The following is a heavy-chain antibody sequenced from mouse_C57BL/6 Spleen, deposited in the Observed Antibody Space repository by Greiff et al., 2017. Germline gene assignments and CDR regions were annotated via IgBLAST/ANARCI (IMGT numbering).Heavy chain of an antibody. J-gene: IGHJ3*01. V-gene: IGHV1-4*01. CDR2: INPSSGYT. Sequence: QVQLQQSGAELARPGASVKMSCKASGYTFTSYTMHWVKQRPGQGLEWIGYINPSSGYTKYNQKFKDKATLTADKSSSTAYMQLSSLTSEDSAVYYGARMDYSNSGFAYWGQGTLVTVSA. CDR1: GYTFTSYT. D-gene: IGHD2-5*01. CDR3: ARMDYSNSGFAY.